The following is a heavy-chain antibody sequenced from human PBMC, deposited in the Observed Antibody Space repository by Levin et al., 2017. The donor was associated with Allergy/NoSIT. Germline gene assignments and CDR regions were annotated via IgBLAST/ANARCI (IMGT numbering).Heavy chain of an antibody. CDR2: INPNSGGT. V-gene: IGHV1-2*02. CDR1: GYTFTGYY. Sequence: ASVKVSCKASGYTFTGYYMHWVRQAPGQGLEWMGWINPNSGGTNYAQKFQGRVTMTRDTSISTAYMELSRLRSDDTAVYYCARGGEADYYYYYGMDVWGQGTTVTVSS. J-gene: IGHJ6*02. D-gene: IGHD3-10*01. CDR3: ARGGEADYYYYYGMDV.